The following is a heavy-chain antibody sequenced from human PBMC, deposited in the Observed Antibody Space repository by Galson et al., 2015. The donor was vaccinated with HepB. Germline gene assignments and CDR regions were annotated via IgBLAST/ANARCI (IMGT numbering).Heavy chain of an antibody. V-gene: IGHV3-23*01. CDR3: AKGYGLFDS. CDR1: GFAFDSHG. D-gene: IGHD5-18*01. CDR2: ISGNGDST. J-gene: IGHJ5*01. Sequence: SLRLSCAASGFAFDSHGMSWVRQAPGKGLEWISGISGNGDSTFYADSVKGRFTVSKDNSKSILYLQINSLRVEDRGLYLCAKGYGLFDSWGQGILVTVSS.